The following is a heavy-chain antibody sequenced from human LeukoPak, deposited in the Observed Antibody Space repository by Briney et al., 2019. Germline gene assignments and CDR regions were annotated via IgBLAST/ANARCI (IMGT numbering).Heavy chain of an antibody. J-gene: IGHJ3*02. D-gene: IGHD3-3*01. V-gene: IGHV1-2*02. Sequence: ASVKVSCKASGYTFTGYYMHWVRQAPGQGLEWMGWINPNSGGTNYAQKFQGRVTMTRDTSISTAYMELSRLRSDDTAVYYCARESGGFWSGYRLAFDIWGQGTMVTVSS. CDR3: ARESGGFWSGYRLAFDI. CDR2: INPNSGGT. CDR1: GYTFTGYY.